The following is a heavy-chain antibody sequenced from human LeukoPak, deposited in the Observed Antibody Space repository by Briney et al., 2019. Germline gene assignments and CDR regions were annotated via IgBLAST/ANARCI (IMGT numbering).Heavy chain of an antibody. Sequence: SETLSLTCTVSGGSIRSTDYYWSWVRQPPGKGLEWIGSIYYSGSTYYNPPLKSRVTISVDTSKNQFSLKLSSVTAADTAVYYCTRTLYDILTASYFGSSQLFDTWGQGTLVTASS. D-gene: IGHD3-9*01. CDR3: TRTLYDILTASYFGSSQLFDT. CDR1: GGSIRSTDYY. CDR2: IYYSGST. V-gene: IGHV4-39*01. J-gene: IGHJ4*02.